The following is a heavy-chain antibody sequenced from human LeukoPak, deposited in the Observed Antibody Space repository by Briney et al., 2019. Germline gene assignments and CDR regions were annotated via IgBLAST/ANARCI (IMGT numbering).Heavy chain of an antibody. CDR1: GYTFTSYG. D-gene: IGHD1-26*01. J-gene: IGHJ3*02. V-gene: IGHV1-18*01. Sequence: GASVKVSCKASGYTFTSYGISWVRQAPGQGLEWMGWISAYNGNTNYAQKLQGRVTMTTDTSTSTAYMELRSLRSDDTAVYYCTHSGRSPSELAFDIWGQGTMVTVSS. CDR3: THSGRSPSELAFDI. CDR2: ISAYNGNT.